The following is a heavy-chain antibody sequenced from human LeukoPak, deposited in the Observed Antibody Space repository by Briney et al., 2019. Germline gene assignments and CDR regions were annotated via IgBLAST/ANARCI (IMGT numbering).Heavy chain of an antibody. J-gene: IGHJ4*02. CDR2: IRDSGSST. CDR1: GFTFSSYA. CDR3: AKYGPQDSGSSHFDY. Sequence: GGSLRLSCAASGFTFSSYAMSWVRQAPGRGLEWVSAIRDSGSSTHYADSVKGRFTTSRDNSKNTLFLQMNSLRAEDTAIYYCAKYGPQDSGSSHFDYWGQGALVTVSS. D-gene: IGHD1-26*01. V-gene: IGHV3-23*01.